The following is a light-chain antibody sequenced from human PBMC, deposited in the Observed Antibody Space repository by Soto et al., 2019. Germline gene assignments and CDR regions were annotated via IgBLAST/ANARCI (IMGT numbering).Light chain of an antibody. CDR3: AASDDSLNGVI. Sequence: QSVLTQAPSASGTPGQRVTISCSGSTSNIGRNTVDWYQHLPGTAPKLLIYRNNQRPSGVPDRFSGTKSGTSASLAISGLQSEDEADYYCAASDDSLNGVIFGGGTKLTVL. J-gene: IGLJ2*01. V-gene: IGLV1-44*01. CDR2: RNN. CDR1: TSNIGRNT.